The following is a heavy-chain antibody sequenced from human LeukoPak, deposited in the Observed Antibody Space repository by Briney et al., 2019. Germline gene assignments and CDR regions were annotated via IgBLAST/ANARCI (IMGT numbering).Heavy chain of an antibody. CDR1: GFTFGSYS. V-gene: IGHV3-21*01. D-gene: IGHD3-16*01. CDR3: ARDQRLGAFDI. J-gene: IGHJ3*02. CDR2: ISSSSSYI. Sequence: GGSLRLSCAASGFTFGSYSMNWVRQAPGKGLEWVSSISSSSSYIYYADSVKGRFTISRDNAKNSLYLQMNSLRAEDTAVYYCARDQRLGAFDIWGQGTMVTVSS.